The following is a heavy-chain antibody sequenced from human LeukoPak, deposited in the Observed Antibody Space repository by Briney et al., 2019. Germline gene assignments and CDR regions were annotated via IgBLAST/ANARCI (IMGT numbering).Heavy chain of an antibody. D-gene: IGHD1-26*01. CDR2: ISCWRSYV. J-gene: IGHJ4*02. CDR1: GFTLSIYR. CDR3: ARDRRELSFYFDY. V-gene: IGHV3-21*03. Sequence: GGPLRLSCAASGFTLSIYRMNCARQAPGEGLEGVLSISCWRSYVHCGDPVKGRFTISRDNAENSLYLQMHTVRSGDRDVYLCARDRRELSFYFDYWAQGPLVPVSS.